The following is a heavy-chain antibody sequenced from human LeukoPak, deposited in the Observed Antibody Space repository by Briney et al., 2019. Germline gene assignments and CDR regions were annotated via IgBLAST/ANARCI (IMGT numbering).Heavy chain of an antibody. CDR3: TTDGAYCSSSTCYGGYSMDV. Sequence: GGSLRLSCAASGFTFSNAWMSWVRQPPGKGLEWVGRMKSKTDGGTTDYAAPVKGRFTISRDDSKNTLYLQMNSLNTEDTAVYYCTTDGAYCSSSTCYGGYSMDVWGKGTTVNVSS. CDR1: GFTFSNAW. J-gene: IGHJ6*03. V-gene: IGHV3-15*01. D-gene: IGHD2-2*01. CDR2: MKSKTDGGTT.